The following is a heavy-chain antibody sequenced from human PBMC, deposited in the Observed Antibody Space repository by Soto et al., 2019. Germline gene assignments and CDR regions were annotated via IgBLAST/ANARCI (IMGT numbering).Heavy chain of an antibody. V-gene: IGHV4-59*01. CDR2: IYYSGST. Sequence: SETLSLTCTVSGGSISSYYWSWIRQPPGKGLEWIGYIYYSGSTNYSPSLKSRVTISVDTSKNQFSLKLSSVTAADTAVYYCARVDYYDRSGYFDYWGQGTLVTVSS. D-gene: IGHD3-22*01. CDR3: ARVDYYDRSGYFDY. J-gene: IGHJ4*02. CDR1: GGSISSYY.